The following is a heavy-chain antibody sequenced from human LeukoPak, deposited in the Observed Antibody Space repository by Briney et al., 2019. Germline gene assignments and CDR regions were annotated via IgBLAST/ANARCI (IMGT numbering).Heavy chain of an antibody. CDR1: GGSISSSSYY. J-gene: IGHJ4*02. CDR3: ARHEYYYDSSGSMRPDY. CDR2: IYYSGST. Sequence: PSETLSLTCTVSGGSISSSSYYWGWIRQPPGKGLEWIGSIYYSGSTYYNPSLKSRVTISVDTSKNQFSLKLSSVTAADTAVYYCARHEYYYDSSGSMRPDYWGQGTLVTVSS. V-gene: IGHV4-39*01. D-gene: IGHD3-22*01.